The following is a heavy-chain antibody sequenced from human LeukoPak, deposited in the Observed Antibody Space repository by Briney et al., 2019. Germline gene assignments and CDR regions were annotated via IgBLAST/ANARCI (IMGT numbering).Heavy chain of an antibody. CDR3: AKEDGGSADY. V-gene: IGHV3-23*01. D-gene: IGHD1-26*01. CDR2: INTNGGST. Sequence: GGSLRLSCAASGFTFSNYDMSWIRQAPGKGLEWLSGINTNGGSTYYADSVKGRFTTSRDNSKNTLYLQMRSLRIEDTAIYYCAKEDGGSADYWGQGTLVTVSS. CDR1: GFTFSNYD. J-gene: IGHJ4*02.